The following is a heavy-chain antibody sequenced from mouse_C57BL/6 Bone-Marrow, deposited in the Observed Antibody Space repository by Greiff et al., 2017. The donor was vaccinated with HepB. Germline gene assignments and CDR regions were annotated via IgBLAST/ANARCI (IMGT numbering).Heavy chain of an antibody. V-gene: IGHV3-6*01. CDR3: AREGSDYDYDVSWFAY. J-gene: IGHJ3*01. D-gene: IGHD2-4*01. CDR2: ISYDGSN. CDR1: GYSITSGYY. Sequence: ESGPGLVKPSQSLSLTCSVTGYSITSGYYWNWIRQFPGNKLEWMGYISYDGSNNYNPSLKNRISITRDTSKNQFFLKLNSVTTEDTATYYCAREGSDYDYDVSWFAYWGQGTLVTVSA.